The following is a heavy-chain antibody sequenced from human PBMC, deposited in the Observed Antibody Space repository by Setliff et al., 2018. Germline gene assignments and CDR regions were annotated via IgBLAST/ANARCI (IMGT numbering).Heavy chain of an antibody. J-gene: IGHJ4*02. CDR1: GVSISSYY. CDR2: IQTSGTT. D-gene: IGHD3-10*01. CDR3: ARSLGSGSYYNSRPFYSDY. V-gene: IGHV4-4*07. Sequence: SETLSLTCIVSGVSISSYYWSWIRQPAGKGLEWIGHIQTSGTTNYNPSLKSRVTISVDTSKNQFSLKLSAVTAADTAVYFCARSLGSGSYYNSRPFYSDYWGQGTLVTVSS.